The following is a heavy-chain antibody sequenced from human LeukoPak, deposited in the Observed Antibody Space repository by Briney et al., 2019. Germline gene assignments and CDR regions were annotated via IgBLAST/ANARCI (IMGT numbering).Heavy chain of an antibody. CDR1: GGTFSSYA. CDR3: ARGDGDYAFDY. Sequence: ASVKVSCKASGGTFSSYAISWVRQAPGQGLEWMGGIIPIFGTANYAQKFQGRVTITADESTSTAYMEPSSLRSEDTAVYYCARGDGDYAFDYWGQGTLVTVSS. J-gene: IGHJ4*02. CDR2: IIPIFGTA. D-gene: IGHD4-17*01. V-gene: IGHV1-69*13.